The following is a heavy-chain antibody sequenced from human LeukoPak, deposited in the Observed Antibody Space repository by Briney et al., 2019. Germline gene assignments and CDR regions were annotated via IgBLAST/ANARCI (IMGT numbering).Heavy chain of an antibody. V-gene: IGHV3-33*01. CDR1: GFTFSTYG. Sequence: GGSLRLSCAASGFTFSTYGMHWVRQAPGKGLDWVAAIWYDGSNKYYEDSVKGRFTISRDNSKNTLYLQMNRLRGEDTAVYYCASGAYGSGNYNNAYGMDVWGQGTTVTVSS. D-gene: IGHD3-10*01. J-gene: IGHJ6*02. CDR3: ASGAYGSGNYNNAYGMDV. CDR2: IWYDGSNK.